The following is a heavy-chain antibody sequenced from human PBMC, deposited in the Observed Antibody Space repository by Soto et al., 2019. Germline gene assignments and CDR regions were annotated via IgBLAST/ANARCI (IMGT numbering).Heavy chain of an antibody. CDR2: IKPGRGSI. V-gene: IGHV1-46*01. CDR3: ARDFGGYHGIGV. D-gene: IGHD5-18*01. J-gene: IGHJ6*02. CDR1: GYIFASYY. Sequence: ASVNVSFKAAGYIFASYYIHWVRQAPGHWLEWMGLIKPGRGSISYAEKFQGRLNITRDTYTSTVYMELSSLTSEDTAVYYCARDFGGYHGIGVWGQGTTVTVSS.